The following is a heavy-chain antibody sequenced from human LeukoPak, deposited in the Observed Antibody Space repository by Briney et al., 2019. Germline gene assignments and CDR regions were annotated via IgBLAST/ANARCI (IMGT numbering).Heavy chain of an antibody. CDR1: GYTFTGYY. CDR3: ARLYYDFWSGYDKGFDY. D-gene: IGHD3-3*01. J-gene: IGHJ4*02. Sequence: ASVKVSFKASGYTFTGYYMHWVRQAPGQGLEWMGWINPNSGGTNYAQKFQGRVTMTRDTSISTAYMELSRLRSDDTAVYYCARLYYDFWSGYDKGFDYWGQGTLVTVSS. V-gene: IGHV1-2*02. CDR2: INPNSGGT.